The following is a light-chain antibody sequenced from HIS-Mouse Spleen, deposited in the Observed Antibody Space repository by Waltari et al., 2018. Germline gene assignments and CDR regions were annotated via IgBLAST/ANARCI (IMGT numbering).Light chain of an antibody. Sequence: QSALTQPASVSGSPGQSITISCTGTSSHVGGSNYVSWYQQHPGKPPKLMLYEVSNRPSGVSNRFSGSKSGNTASLTISGLQAEDEADYYCSSYTSSSTFFGTGTKVTVL. CDR1: SSHVGGSNY. V-gene: IGLV2-14*01. J-gene: IGLJ1*01. CDR3: SSYTSSSTF. CDR2: EVS.